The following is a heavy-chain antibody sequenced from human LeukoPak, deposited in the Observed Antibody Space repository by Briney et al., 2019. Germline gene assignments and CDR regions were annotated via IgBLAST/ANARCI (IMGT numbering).Heavy chain of an antibody. CDR1: GFTFSSYA. CDR2: ISSSNTI. D-gene: IGHD2-2*01. CDR3: ARAVADCSGTSCLYYFDY. J-gene: IGHJ4*02. V-gene: IGHV3-48*02. Sequence: PGGSLRLSCAASGFTFSSYAMNWVRRAPGKGLEWVSYISSSNTIYYADSVKGRFTISRDNAKNSLYLQMNSLRDEDTAVFYCARAVADCSGTSCLYYFDYWGQGTLVTVSS.